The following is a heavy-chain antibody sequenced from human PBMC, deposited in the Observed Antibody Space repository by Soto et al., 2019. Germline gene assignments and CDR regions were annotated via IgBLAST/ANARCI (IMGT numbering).Heavy chain of an antibody. D-gene: IGHD3-3*01. CDR1: GYTFNSYG. Sequence: ASVKVSCKASGYTFNSYGISWVRQAPGQGLEWMGWISAYNGNTNYADSVKGRFTISRDNSKNTLYLQMNSLRAEDTAVYYCAREIRFLEWSNYYYYGMDVWGQGTTVTVSS. V-gene: IGHV1-18*01. CDR2: ISAYNGNT. J-gene: IGHJ6*02. CDR3: AREIRFLEWSNYYYYGMDV.